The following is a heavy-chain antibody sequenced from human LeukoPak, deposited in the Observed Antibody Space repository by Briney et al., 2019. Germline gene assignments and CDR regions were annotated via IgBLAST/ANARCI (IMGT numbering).Heavy chain of an antibody. CDR3: ARVKLYYDILTGYYHADAFDI. D-gene: IGHD3-9*01. CDR1: GYTFTDYY. J-gene: IGHJ3*02. Sequence: ASVKVSCKASGYTFTDYYMHWVRQAPGQGLEWMGWINPKSGGTIYAQKLQGRVTMTTDTSTSTAYMELRSLRSDDTAVYYCARVKLYYDILTGYYHADAFDIWGQGTMVTVSS. CDR2: INPKSGGT. V-gene: IGHV1-2*02.